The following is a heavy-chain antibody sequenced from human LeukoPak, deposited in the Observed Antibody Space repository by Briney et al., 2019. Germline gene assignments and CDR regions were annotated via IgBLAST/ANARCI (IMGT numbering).Heavy chain of an antibody. D-gene: IGHD4-17*01. J-gene: IGHJ4*02. CDR3: VRANDYGDYFDY. V-gene: IGHV4-39*01. CDR1: GGSISSSSYY. CDR2: IYYSGST. Sequence: SETLSLTCTVSGGSISSSSYYWGWIRQPPGKGLEWIGSIYYSGSTYYNPSLKSRVTISVDTSKNQFSLKLSSVTAADTAVYYCVRANDYGDYFDYWGQGTLVTVSS.